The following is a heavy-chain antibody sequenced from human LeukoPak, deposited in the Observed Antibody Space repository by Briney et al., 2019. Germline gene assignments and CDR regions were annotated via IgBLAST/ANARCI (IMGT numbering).Heavy chain of an antibody. J-gene: IGHJ4*01. V-gene: IGHV4-59*01. CDR1: GGPISSYY. CDR3: ARARGGYPFDY. D-gene: IGHD5-12*01. Sequence: PSETLSLTCTVSGGPISSYYWSWIRQPPGKGLEWIGYIYYSGSTNYNPSLKSRVTISVDTSKNQFSLKLSSVTAADTAVYYCARARGGYPFDYWGQGTLVTVFS. CDR2: IYYSGST.